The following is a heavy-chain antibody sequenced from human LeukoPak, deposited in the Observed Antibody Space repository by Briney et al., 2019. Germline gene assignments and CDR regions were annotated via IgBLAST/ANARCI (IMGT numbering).Heavy chain of an antibody. CDR2: TSSSGSTI. CDR1: GFTFSDYY. Sequence: GGSLRLSCAASGFTFSDYYMSWIRQAPGKGLEWVSYTSSSGSTIYYADSVKGRFTISRDNAKNSLYLQMNSLRAEDTAVYYCARAHLPMVRGSFPVIYWGQGTLVTVSS. D-gene: IGHD3-10*01. V-gene: IGHV3-11*04. J-gene: IGHJ4*02. CDR3: ARAHLPMVRGSFPVIY.